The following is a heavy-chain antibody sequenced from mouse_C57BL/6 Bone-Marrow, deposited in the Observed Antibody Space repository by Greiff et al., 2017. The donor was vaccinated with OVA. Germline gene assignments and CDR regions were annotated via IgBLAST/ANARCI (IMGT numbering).Heavy chain of an antibody. CDR1: GYTFTSYW. CDR2: IYPGSGST. J-gene: IGHJ4*01. D-gene: IGHD2-5*01. V-gene: IGHV1-55*01. CDR3: ARSYSNYPFYAMDY. Sequence: QVQLQQPGAELVKPGASVKMSCKASGYTFTSYWITWVKQRPGQGLEWIGDIYPGSGSTNSNEKFQSKATLTVDTSSSTAYMQLSSLTSEDSAVYYCARSYSNYPFYAMDYWGQGTSVTVSS.